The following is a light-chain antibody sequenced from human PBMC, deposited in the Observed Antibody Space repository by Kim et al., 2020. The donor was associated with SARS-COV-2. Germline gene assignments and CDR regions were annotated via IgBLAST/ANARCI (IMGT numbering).Light chain of an antibody. V-gene: IGLV1-51*01. Sequence: GQKVTISCSGSSSNIGNNYVSWYQQLPGTAPQLLIYDNNKRPSGIPDRFSGSKSGTSATLGITGLQTGDEADYYCGTWDSSLSAGVFGTGTKVTVL. J-gene: IGLJ1*01. CDR1: SSNIGNNY. CDR3: GTWDSSLSAGV. CDR2: DNN.